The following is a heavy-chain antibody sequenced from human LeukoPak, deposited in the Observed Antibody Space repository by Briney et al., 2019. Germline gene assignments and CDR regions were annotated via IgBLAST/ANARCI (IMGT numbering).Heavy chain of an antibody. Sequence: ASVKVSCKASGYAFTGYYMHWVRQAAGQGLEWMGWINPNSGGTNYAQQVQGRVTMTRATSISTAYMELSRLTSDDTAVYYCAREPSHDFWSGYSTYYYYYMDVWGKGTTVTVSS. CDR3: AREPSHDFWSGYSTYYYYYMDV. CDR2: INPNSGGT. J-gene: IGHJ6*03. V-gene: IGHV1-2*02. CDR1: GYAFTGYY. D-gene: IGHD3-3*01.